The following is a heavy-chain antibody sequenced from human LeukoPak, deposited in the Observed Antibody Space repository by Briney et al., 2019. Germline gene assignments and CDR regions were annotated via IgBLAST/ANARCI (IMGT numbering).Heavy chain of an antibody. CDR3: ARSHYSSYWDNGPHYYYYYMDV. CDR2: IIPIFGTT. CDR1: GGTFSSYA. J-gene: IGHJ6*03. Sequence: GASVKVSCKASGGTFSSYAISWVRQAPEQGLEWMGGIIPIFGTTNYAQKFQGRVTITADESTSTACMELSSLRSEDTAVYYCARSHYSSYWDNGPHYYYYYMDVWGKGTTVTVSS. D-gene: IGHD6-6*01. V-gene: IGHV1-69*13.